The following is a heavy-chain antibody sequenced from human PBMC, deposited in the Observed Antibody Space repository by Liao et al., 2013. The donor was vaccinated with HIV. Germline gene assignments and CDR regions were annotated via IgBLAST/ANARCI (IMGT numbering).Heavy chain of an antibody. Sequence: QLQLQESGPGLVKPSETLSLTCTVSGGSISSSSYYWGWIRQPPGKGLEWIGSIYTSGSTNYNPSLKSRVTMSVDTSRNQFSLNLKYVTAADTAIYYCARDKEEWEPYSYYYMDVWGIGTMVTVSS. CDR2: IYTSGST. D-gene: IGHD1-26*01. CDR3: ARDKEEWEPYSYYYMDV. J-gene: IGHJ6*03. CDR1: GGSISSSSYY. V-gene: IGHV4-39*07.